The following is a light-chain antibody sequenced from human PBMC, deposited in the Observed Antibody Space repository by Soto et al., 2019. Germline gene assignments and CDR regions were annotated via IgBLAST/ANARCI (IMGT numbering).Light chain of an antibody. V-gene: IGKV2-28*01. CDR1: QTLLHSSGYYY. Sequence: DIVMTQSPLYLPVTPGEPASISCRSSQTLLHSSGYYYLDWYLQKPGQSPQLLIYLGSSRASGVPDRFSGSGSGTDFTLKISRVQAEDVGVYYCLQALQTPVTFGPGTKVDI. CDR3: LQALQTPVT. CDR2: LGS. J-gene: IGKJ3*01.